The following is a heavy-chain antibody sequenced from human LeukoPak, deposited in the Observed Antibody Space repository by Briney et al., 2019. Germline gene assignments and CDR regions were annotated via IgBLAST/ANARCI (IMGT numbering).Heavy chain of an antibody. CDR1: GFTFSSYA. V-gene: IGHV3-23*01. CDR3: AKELGQQQLVHSSAFDY. J-gene: IGHJ4*02. CDR2: ISGSGGST. Sequence: GSLRLSCAASGFTFSSYAMSWVRQAPGKGLEWVSAISGSGGSTYYADSVKGRFTISRDNSKNTLYLQMNSLRAEDTAVYYCAKELGQQQLVHSSAFDYWGQGTLVTVSS. D-gene: IGHD6-13*01.